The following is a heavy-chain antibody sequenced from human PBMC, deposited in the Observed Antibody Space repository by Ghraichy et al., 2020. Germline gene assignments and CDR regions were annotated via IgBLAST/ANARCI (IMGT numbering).Heavy chain of an antibody. J-gene: IGHJ5*02. V-gene: IGHV4-4*07. CDR2: ISSSGAT. D-gene: IGHD1-26*01. CDR3: ARTLGKATTEAFTWWFDP. Sequence: SETLSLTCSVSGGSFRSNYWSWIRQPAGKGLEWIGRISSSGATNYNPSLKSRGTMSVDTSKNQLSLNLGSVTAADTAGYFCARTLGKATTEAFTWWFDPWGQGTLVTVSA. CDR1: GGSFRSNY.